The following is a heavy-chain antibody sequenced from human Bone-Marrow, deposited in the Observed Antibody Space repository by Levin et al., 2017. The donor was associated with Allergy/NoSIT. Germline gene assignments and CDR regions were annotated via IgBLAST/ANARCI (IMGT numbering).Heavy chain of an antibody. V-gene: IGHV3-33*01. CDR1: GFTFTTYA. CDR2: IWYDGSNE. D-gene: IGHD3-22*01. Sequence: GGSLRLSCATSGFTFTTYAIHWVRQAPGKGLEWVAVIWYDGSNEYYADSVRGRFTISRDNSKNTLYLQMNSLRAEDTAVYYCARDSVQVVEPSPDDNNQPSLLMDVWGQGTTVIVSS. J-gene: IGHJ6*02. CDR3: ARDSVQVVEPSPDDNNQPSLLMDV.